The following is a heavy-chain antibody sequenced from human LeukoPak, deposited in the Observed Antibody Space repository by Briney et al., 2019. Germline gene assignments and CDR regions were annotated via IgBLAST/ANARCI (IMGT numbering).Heavy chain of an antibody. J-gene: IGHJ4*02. Sequence: PSEILSLTCTVSGGSISSYYWSWIRLPPGKGLEWIAYISYNGRTDYNPSLKSRVTISVDTSRNQFSLKMSSVTAADTAVYYCARHLDSSGYYYVFDYWGQGTLVTVSS. CDR1: GGSISSYY. D-gene: IGHD3-22*01. CDR3: ARHLDSSGYYYVFDY. V-gene: IGHV4-59*08. CDR2: ISYNGRT.